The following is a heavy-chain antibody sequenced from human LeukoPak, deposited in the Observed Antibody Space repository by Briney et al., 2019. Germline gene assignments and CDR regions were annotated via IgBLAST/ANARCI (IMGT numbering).Heavy chain of an antibody. J-gene: IGHJ4*02. V-gene: IGHV5-51*01. Sequence: PGESLKISCKGSGYSFTSYWIGWVRQMPGKGLEWMGIIYPGDSDTRYSPSFQGQVTISADKSISTAYLQWSSLKASDTAMYYCARPTREANHLTTTKLGGFDYWGQGTLVTVSS. CDR2: IYPGDSDT. D-gene: IGHD4-11*01. CDR1: GYSFTSYW. CDR3: ARPTREANHLTTTKLGGFDY.